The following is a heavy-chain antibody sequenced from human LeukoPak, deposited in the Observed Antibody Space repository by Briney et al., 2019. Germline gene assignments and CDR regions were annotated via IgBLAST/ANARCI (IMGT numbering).Heavy chain of an antibody. J-gene: IGHJ5*02. Sequence: PSETLSLTCTVSGGSISSSSYYWGWIRQPPGKGLEWIGEINHSGSTNYNPSLKSRVTISVDTSKNQFSLQLNSVTPEDTAVYYCARDVSARLFSWGQGTLVTVSS. D-gene: IGHD6-6*01. CDR3: ARDVSARLFS. CDR1: GGSISSSSYY. CDR2: INHSGST. V-gene: IGHV4-39*07.